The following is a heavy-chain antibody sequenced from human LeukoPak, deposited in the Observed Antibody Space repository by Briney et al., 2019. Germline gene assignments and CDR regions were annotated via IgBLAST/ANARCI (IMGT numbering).Heavy chain of an antibody. Sequence: SQTLSLTCAISGDSVSSNSSWDWIRQTPSRGLEWLGRTYYRSKWYNDYVVSVKSRININPDTSKNQFSLQLNSVTPEDTAVYYCARGGQGDGYSADEAFDIWGQGTMVTVS. D-gene: IGHD5-18*01. V-gene: IGHV6-1*01. CDR1: GDSVSSNSS. CDR3: ARGGQGDGYSADEAFDI. J-gene: IGHJ3*02. CDR2: TYYRSKWYN.